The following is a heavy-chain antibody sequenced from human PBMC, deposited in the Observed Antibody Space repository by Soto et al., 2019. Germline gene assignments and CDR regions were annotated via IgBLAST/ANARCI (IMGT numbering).Heavy chain of an antibody. J-gene: IGHJ6*02. CDR3: GRGSHYDHGMDV. CDR1: GGSVNSGSYY. CDR2: IYYSGST. Sequence: QVQLQESGPGLVRPSETLSLTCTVSGGSVNSGSYYWSWIRQPPGKGLEWIGYIYYSGSTNYNPSLTSRVTISVDTSKNQFSLKLSSVTAADTAVYHCGRGSHYDHGMDVWGQWPTVTVSS. V-gene: IGHV4-61*01.